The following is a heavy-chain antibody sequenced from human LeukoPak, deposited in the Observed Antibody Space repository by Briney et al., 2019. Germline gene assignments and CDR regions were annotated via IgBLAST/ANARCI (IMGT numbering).Heavy chain of an antibody. CDR1: GFTLIRYW. CDR2: INSDGTST. D-gene: IGHD5-12*01. V-gene: IGHV3-74*01. CDR3: ARGFGNSGYDGHFDY. Sequence: GGPLRLSCAASGFTLIRYWMHWVRQAPGKGLVWVSRINSDGTSTDYADSVKGRFTISRDNAKNTLFLQMNSLRAEDTAVYFCARGFGNSGYDGHFDYWGQGTLVTVSS. J-gene: IGHJ4*02.